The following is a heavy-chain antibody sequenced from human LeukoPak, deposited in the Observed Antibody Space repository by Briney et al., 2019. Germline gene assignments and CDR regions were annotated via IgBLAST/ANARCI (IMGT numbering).Heavy chain of an antibody. D-gene: IGHD3-10*01. J-gene: IGHJ4*02. V-gene: IGHV3-74*01. CDR1: GFTFSSYW. CDR2: INSDGSST. CDR3: AKTIWFGELWFYFDY. Sequence: GGSLRLSCAASGFTFSSYWMHWVRQAPGKGLVWVSRINSDGSSTSYADSVKGRFTISRDNSKNTLYLQMNSLRAEDTAVYYCAKTIWFGELWFYFDYWGQGTLVTVSS.